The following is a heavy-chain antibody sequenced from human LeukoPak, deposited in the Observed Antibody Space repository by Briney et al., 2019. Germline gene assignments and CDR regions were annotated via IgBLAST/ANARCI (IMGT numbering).Heavy chain of an antibody. Sequence: SETLSLTCGVSGGSFSFYYWSWIRQPLGKGLEWIGEISQSGSTNYNPSLKSRVNISLDTSENQFSLKLSSVTTADTAVYYCARALGAFDIWGQGTMVTVSS. CDR3: ARALGAFDI. V-gene: IGHV4-34*01. CDR2: ISQSGST. CDR1: GGSFSFYY. J-gene: IGHJ3*02.